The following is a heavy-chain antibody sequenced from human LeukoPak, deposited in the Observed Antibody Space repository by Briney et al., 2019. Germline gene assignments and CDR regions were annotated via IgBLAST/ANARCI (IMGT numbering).Heavy chain of an antibody. CDR3: ARGDYDLSGSYHYGMDV. J-gene: IGHJ6*02. CDR2: MSSDGNKK. Sequence: GGSLRLSCAAPGFTFNSYTMHWVRQAPGKGLEWVAVMSSDGNKKFYAEYVKGRFTISRDNSENTLYLEMNSLRGEDTAVYYCARGDYDLSGSYHYGMDVWGQGTTVTVSS. D-gene: IGHD3-10*01. V-gene: IGHV3-30-3*01. CDR1: GFTFNSYT.